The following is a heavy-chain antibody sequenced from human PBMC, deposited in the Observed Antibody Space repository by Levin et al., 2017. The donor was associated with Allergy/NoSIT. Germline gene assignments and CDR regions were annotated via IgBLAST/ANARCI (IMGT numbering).Heavy chain of an antibody. D-gene: IGHD2-2*01. V-gene: IGHV3-21*01. CDR3: AREGYCSSTSCWWLEYAFDI. CDR2: ISISSSYI. Sequence: GGSLRLSCAASGFTFSSYSMNWVRQAPGKGLEWVSSISISSSYIYYADSVKGRFTISRDNAKNSLYLQMNSLRAEDTAVYYCAREGYCSSTSCWWLEYAFDIWGQGTMVTVSS. CDR1: GFTFSSYS. J-gene: IGHJ3*02.